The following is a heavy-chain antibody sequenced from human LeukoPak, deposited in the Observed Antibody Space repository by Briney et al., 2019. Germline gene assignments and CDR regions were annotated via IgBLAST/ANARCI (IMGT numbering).Heavy chain of an antibody. CDR2: IYYSGST. V-gene: IGHV4-39*07. D-gene: IGHD3-10*01. CDR1: GGSISSSSYY. J-gene: IGHJ5*02. CDR3: ARESNYYGSGTGWFDP. Sequence: PSETLSLTCTVPGGSISSSSYYWGWIRQPPGKGLEWIGSIYYSGSTYYNPSLKSRVTISVDTSKNQLSLKLSSVTAADTAVYYCARESNYYGSGTGWFDPWGQGTLVTVSS.